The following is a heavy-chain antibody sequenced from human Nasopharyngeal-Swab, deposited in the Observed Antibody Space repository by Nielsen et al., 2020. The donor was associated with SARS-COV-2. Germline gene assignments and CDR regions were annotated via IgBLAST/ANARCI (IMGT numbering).Heavy chain of an antibody. CDR1: GFTFSSYA. V-gene: IGHV3-23*01. Sequence: GSLRLSCAASGFTFSSYAMSWVRQAPGKGLEWVSAISGSGGSTYYADSVKGRFTISRDNSKNTLYLQMNSLRAEDTAVYYCAKGYDFWSGYLVDYWGQGTLVTVSS. CDR3: AKGYDFWSGYLVDY. CDR2: ISGSGGST. J-gene: IGHJ4*02. D-gene: IGHD3-3*01.